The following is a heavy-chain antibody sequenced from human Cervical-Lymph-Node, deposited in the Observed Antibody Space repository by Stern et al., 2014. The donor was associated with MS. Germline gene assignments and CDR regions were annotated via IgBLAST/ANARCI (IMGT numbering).Heavy chain of an antibody. J-gene: IGHJ3*01. D-gene: IGHD2-15*01. Sequence: EVQLVESGGGLVKPGGSLRLSCAASGLTFGNAWMTWIRQAPGNGLEWVGRIKSKSHGETRDYAAPVKGRFTISRDDSRNMAYLQMNNLKIEDTATYYCAAGFCSGDRCHWDDAFELWGQGAMVTVSS. CDR1: GLTFGNAW. V-gene: IGHV3-15*01. CDR2: IKSKSHGETR. CDR3: AAGFCSGDRCHWDDAFEL.